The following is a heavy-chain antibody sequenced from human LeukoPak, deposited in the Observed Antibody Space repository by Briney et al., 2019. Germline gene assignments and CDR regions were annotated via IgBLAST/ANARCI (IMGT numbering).Heavy chain of an antibody. V-gene: IGHV1-18*01. CDR1: GYTFTSYG. CDR2: ISAYSGDT. J-gene: IGHJ4*02. Sequence: ASVKVSCKASGYTFTSYGISWVRQAPGQGLEWMGWISAYSGDTNYAQKLQGRVTMTTDTSTSTAYMELRSLRSDDTAVYYCARGAGEFGEFDFGYWGQGTLVTVSS. D-gene: IGHD3-10*01. CDR3: ARGAGEFGEFDFGY.